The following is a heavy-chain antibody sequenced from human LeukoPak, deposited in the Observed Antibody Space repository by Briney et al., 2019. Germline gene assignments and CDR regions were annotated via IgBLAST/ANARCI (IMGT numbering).Heavy chain of an antibody. CDR1: GYTFTDYY. J-gene: IGHJ4*02. V-gene: IGHV1-2*02. D-gene: IGHD6-13*01. CDR2: INPNSGGT. CDR3: ARVSAAAGVADY. Sequence: ASVNVSCKSSGYTFTDYYMHWVRQAPGQGLAWMGWINPNSGGTNYAQKFQGRVTMTRDTSISTAYMELSRLRSDDTAVYYCARVSAAAGVADYWGQGTLVTVSS.